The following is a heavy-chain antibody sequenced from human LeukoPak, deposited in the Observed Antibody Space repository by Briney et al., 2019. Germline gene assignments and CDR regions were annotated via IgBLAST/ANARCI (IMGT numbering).Heavy chain of an antibody. CDR3: AKDRYYYGSGSCSDY. Sequence: PGGSLRLSCAASGLTFSSYAMSWVRQAPGKGLEWVSAISGSGGSTYYADSVKGRFTISRDNSKNTLYLQMNSLRAEDTAVYYCAKDRYYYGSGSCSDYWGQGTLVTVSS. V-gene: IGHV3-23*01. J-gene: IGHJ4*02. CDR1: GLTFSSYA. D-gene: IGHD3-10*01. CDR2: ISGSGGST.